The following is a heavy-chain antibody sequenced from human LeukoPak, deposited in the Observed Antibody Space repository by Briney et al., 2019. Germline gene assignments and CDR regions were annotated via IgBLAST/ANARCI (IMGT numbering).Heavy chain of an antibody. J-gene: IGHJ2*01. CDR2: IYSGGNT. Sequence: GGSLRLSCAASGFTVSSNYMSWVRQAPGKGLEWVSVIYSGGNTFYADSVKGRFTISRDNSKNTLYLQMNSLRAEDTAVYYCARVSSAVTGYWYLNLWGRGTLVTVSS. CDR1: GFTVSSNY. V-gene: IGHV3-66*01. D-gene: IGHD6-19*01. CDR3: ARVSSAVTGYWYLNL.